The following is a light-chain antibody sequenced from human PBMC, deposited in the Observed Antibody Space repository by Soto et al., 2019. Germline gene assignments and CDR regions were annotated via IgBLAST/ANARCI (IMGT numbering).Light chain of an antibody. V-gene: IGKV1-5*01. Sequence: DIQTTQSPSTLSASVGDRVTITCRASQSISSWLAWYQQKPGKAPKLLIYAASSLESGVPSRFSGSGSGTEFTLTISSLQPDDFATYYCQQYNSYSLLTFGGGTKVEIK. CDR3: QQYNSYSLLT. CDR2: AAS. CDR1: QSISSW. J-gene: IGKJ4*01.